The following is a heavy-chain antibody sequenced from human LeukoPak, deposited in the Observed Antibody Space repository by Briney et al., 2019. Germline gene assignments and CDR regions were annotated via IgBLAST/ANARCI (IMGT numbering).Heavy chain of an antibody. J-gene: IGHJ4*02. CDR1: GYTFTGYY. V-gene: IGHV1-2*04. CDR3: ARGSEWELPVDY. D-gene: IGHD1-26*01. Sequence: ASVKVSCKASGYTFTGYYMHWVRQAPGQGLEWMGWINPNSGGTNYAQKFQGWVTMTRDTSISTAYMELSRLRSEDTAVYYCARGSEWELPVDYWGQGTLVTVSS. CDR2: INPNSGGT.